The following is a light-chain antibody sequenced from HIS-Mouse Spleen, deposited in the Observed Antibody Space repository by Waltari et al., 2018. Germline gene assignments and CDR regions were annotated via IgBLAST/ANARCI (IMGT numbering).Light chain of an antibody. V-gene: IGKV3-11*01. Sequence: EIVLTQSPATLSLSPGERATLSCRASQSVSSYLAWYHQKPGQAPRLLIYDASNRATGIPARFSGGGSGTDFTLTISSLEPEDFAVYYCQQRSNWLTFGGGTKVEIK. J-gene: IGKJ4*01. CDR1: QSVSSY. CDR2: DAS. CDR3: QQRSNWLT.